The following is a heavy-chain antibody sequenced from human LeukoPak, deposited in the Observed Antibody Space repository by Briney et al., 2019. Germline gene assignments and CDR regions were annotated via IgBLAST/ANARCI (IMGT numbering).Heavy chain of an antibody. J-gene: IGHJ4*02. D-gene: IGHD6-13*01. CDR3: ARFALTSSLDY. CDR1: GYSFTTYW. CDR2: IYPGNSDT. V-gene: IGHV5-51*01. Sequence: GESLQISCKGSGYSFTTYWIGWVRQVPGKGLEWLGLIYPGNSDTRYSPFFQGQVTFSVDTSISTAYLHWGGLKASDTAMYYCARFALTSSLDYWGQGTLVTVSS.